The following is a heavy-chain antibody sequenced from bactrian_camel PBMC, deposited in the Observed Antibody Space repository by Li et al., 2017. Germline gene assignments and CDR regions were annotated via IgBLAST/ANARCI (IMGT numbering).Heavy chain of an antibody. V-gene: IGHV3S55*01. Sequence: HVQLVESGGGSVQAGGSLRLSCKVSGHSRGSNCVGWYRLPPGRAPAEREGFAAIDSSGRTDYADSLKGRFTISKDNAKNKMFLQMDDLEPEDSAMYYCAANFGPYCSGPYLARRANFLGQGTQVTVS. CDR1: GHSRGSNC. J-gene: IGHJ4*01. D-gene: IGHD2*01. CDR2: IDSSGRT.